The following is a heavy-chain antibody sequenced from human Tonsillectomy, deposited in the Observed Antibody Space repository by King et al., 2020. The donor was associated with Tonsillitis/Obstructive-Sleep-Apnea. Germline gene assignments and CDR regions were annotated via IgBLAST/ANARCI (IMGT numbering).Heavy chain of an antibody. CDR1: GGSFMGYY. J-gene: IGHJ4*02. CDR3: ARGLTVTRSTDY. V-gene: IGHV4-34*01. Sequence: VQLQQWGAGLLKASETLSLTCAVYGGSFMGYYWRWIRQPPGKGLVWIVEINHSGSTNYTPSLKSRVTISVDTSKNQFYLKLTSVTAADTAVYYCARGLTVTRSTDYWGQGTLVTVSS. CDR2: INHSGST. D-gene: IGHD4-17*01.